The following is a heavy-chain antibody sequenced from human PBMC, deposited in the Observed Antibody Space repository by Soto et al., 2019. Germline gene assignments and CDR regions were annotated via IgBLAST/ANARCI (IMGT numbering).Heavy chain of an antibody. V-gene: IGHV1-18*01. Sequence: QVQLVQSGDEVKKPGASVKDSCKASAYTFTSYGISWLRQAPGQQIEWMGWISAYNGNTNYAQKLQGRVTMTTDTSTSTAYMELRSLRSDDTAVYYCARSTIYRPYYFDYWGQGTLVTVSS. CDR3: ARSTIYRPYYFDY. CDR2: ISAYNGNT. CDR1: AYTFTSYG. D-gene: IGHD3-9*01. J-gene: IGHJ4*02.